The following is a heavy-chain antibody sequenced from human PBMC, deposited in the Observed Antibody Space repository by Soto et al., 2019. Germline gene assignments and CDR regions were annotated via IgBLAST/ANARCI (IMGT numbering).Heavy chain of an antibody. CDR3: GKDRRFGNGYNLGFDY. V-gene: IGHV3-30-3*01. Sequence: QVQLVESGGGVVQPGRSLRLSCAASGFTFSSYAMHWVRQAPGKGLEWVAVISFDGSNKYYADSVKDRFTVSRDNSKNTLYVQMSSLRSEDTAVYYWGKDRRFGNGYNLGFDYWGQGTLVTVSS. CDR2: ISFDGSNK. J-gene: IGHJ4*02. D-gene: IGHD5-12*01. CDR1: GFTFSSYA.